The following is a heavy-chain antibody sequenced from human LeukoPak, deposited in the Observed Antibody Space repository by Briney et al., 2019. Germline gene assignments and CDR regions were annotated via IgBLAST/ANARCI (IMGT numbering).Heavy chain of an antibody. D-gene: IGHD6-13*01. CDR2: IYTSGST. CDR1: GGSISSGSYY. V-gene: IGHV4-61*02. Sequence: SETLSLTCTVSGGSISSGSYYWSWIRQPAGKGLEWIGRIYTSGSTNYNPSLKSRVTISVDTSKNQFSLKLSSVTAADTAVYYCARILGYSSSWYGSSAFDIWGQGTMVTVSS. CDR3: ARILGYSSSWYGSSAFDI. J-gene: IGHJ3*02.